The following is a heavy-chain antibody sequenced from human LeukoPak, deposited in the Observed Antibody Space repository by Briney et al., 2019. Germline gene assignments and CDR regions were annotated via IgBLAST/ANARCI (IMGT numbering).Heavy chain of an antibody. CDR3: ARDMAYGDYGD. CDR1: GFTFSSYT. D-gene: IGHD4-17*01. J-gene: IGHJ4*02. CDR2: ISHDGGNK. Sequence: PGGSLRLSCAASGFTFSSYTMHWVRQAPGKGLEWVAFISHDGGNKFSADSVKGRFSISRDNSKNTLYLQMNSLRAGDTALYYCARDMAYGDYGDWGQGTLVTVPS. V-gene: IGHV3-30*04.